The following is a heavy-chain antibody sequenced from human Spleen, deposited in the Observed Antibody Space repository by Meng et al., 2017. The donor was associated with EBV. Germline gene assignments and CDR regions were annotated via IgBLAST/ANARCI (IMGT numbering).Heavy chain of an antibody. CDR3: ARIELELSP. CDR1: GDSISGSHYY. V-gene: IGHV4-39*07. J-gene: IGHJ5*02. Sequence: QLQRTEAGPGLVKASETLSLTCTVSGDSISGSHYYWGWIRQPPGKGLEWIGSIYFGATSFYNPSLKSRVTISVDTSKNQFSLKVTSVTAADTAVYYCARIELELSPWGQGTLVTVSS. CDR2: IYFGATS. D-gene: IGHD1-7*01.